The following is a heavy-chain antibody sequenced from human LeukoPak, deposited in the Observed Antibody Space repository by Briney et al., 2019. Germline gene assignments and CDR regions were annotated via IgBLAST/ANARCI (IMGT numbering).Heavy chain of an antibody. CDR2: INHSGST. J-gene: IGHJ6*02. CDR3: ARGVAVAGYYYYGMDV. D-gene: IGHD6-19*01. CDR1: GGSFSGYY. V-gene: IGHV4-34*01. Sequence: SETLSLTCAVYGGSFSGYYWSWIRQPPGKGLEWIGEINHSGSTNYNPSLKSRVTISVDTSKNQFSLKLSSVTAADTAVYYCARGVAVAGYYYYGMDVWGQGTTVTVSS.